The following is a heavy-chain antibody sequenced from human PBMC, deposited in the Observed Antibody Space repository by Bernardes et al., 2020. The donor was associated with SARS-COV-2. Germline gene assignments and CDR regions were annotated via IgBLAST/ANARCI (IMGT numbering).Heavy chain of an antibody. Sequence: SETLSLTCTVSGGSISSGDYYWSWILQPPGKGLEWIGYIYYSGITYYNPSLKSRVTISVDTSKNQFSLKLSSVTAADTAVYYCARGTSVITIFGVVNRWFDPWGQGTLVTVSS. CDR2: IYYSGIT. CDR3: ARGTSVITIFGVVNRWFDP. CDR1: GGSISSGDYY. D-gene: IGHD3-3*01. V-gene: IGHV4-30-4*01. J-gene: IGHJ5*02.